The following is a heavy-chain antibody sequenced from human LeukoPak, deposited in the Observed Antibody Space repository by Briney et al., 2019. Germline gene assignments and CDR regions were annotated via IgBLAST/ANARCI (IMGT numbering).Heavy chain of an antibody. Sequence: TGGSLRLSCAASGFTFSSYWMHWVRQAPGKGLVCVSRINSDGSSTSYADSVKGRFTISRDNAKNTLYLQMNSLRAEDTAVYYCARDRGVVVPAAIGTRSYYYYYMDVWGKGTTVTVSS. J-gene: IGHJ6*03. CDR2: INSDGSST. D-gene: IGHD2-2*02. V-gene: IGHV3-74*01. CDR1: GFTFSSYW. CDR3: ARDRGVVVPAAIGTRSYYYYYMDV.